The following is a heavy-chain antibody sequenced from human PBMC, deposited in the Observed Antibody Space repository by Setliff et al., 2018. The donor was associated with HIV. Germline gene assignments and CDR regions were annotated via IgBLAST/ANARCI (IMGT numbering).Heavy chain of an antibody. CDR1: GGSISSGGYY. J-gene: IGHJ6*02. V-gene: IGHV4-61*10. CDR3: ARGHCSGTNCYGVDYYGMDV. CDR2: IYHSEYT. D-gene: IGHD2-2*01. Sequence: SETLSLTCTVPGGSISSGGYYWSWIRQPAGKGLEWIGEIYHSEYTNYNPSLKSRVSMSVDKSKNQFSVKLTSVTAADTAVYYCARGHCSGTNCYGVDYYGMDVWGQGTTVTVSS.